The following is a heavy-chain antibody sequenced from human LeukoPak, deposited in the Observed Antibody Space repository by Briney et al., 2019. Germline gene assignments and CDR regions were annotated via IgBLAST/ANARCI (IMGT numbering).Heavy chain of an antibody. D-gene: IGHD6-6*01. CDR2: INSGGTVT. Sequence: GGSLRLSCAASGFTFSDFWMHWVRQAPGKGLVWVSRINSGGTVTNYADSVKGRLTISRDNAKNTLYLQMNSLRAEDTAVYYCAREKGVAARHFDYWGQGTLVTVSS. J-gene: IGHJ4*02. CDR1: GFTFSDFW. CDR3: AREKGVAARHFDY. V-gene: IGHV3-74*01.